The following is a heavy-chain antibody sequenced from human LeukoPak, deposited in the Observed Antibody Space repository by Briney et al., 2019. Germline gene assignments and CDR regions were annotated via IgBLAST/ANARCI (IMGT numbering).Heavy chain of an antibody. D-gene: IGHD6-13*01. CDR1: GGSISSYY. J-gene: IGHJ4*02. CDR2: IYYSGST. V-gene: IGHV4-59*08. CDR3: ARHGSSWDLFDY. Sequence: SETLSLTCTVSGGSISSYYWSWIRQPPGKGLEWIGYIYYSGSTNYNPSLKSRATISVDTSKNQFSLKLSSVTAADTAVYYCARHGSSWDLFDYWGQGTLVTVSS.